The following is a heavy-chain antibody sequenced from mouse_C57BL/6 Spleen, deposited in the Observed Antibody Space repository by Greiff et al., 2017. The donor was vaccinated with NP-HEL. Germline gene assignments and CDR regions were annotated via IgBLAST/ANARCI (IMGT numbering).Heavy chain of an antibody. V-gene: IGHV1-69*01. D-gene: IGHD2-1*01. CDR1: GYTFTSYW. J-gene: IGHJ3*01. CDR2: IDPSDSYT. CDR3: AREDYGNYSWFAY. Sequence: VQLQQPGAELVMPGASVKLSCKASGYTFTSYWMHWVQQRPGQGLEWIGEIDPSDSYTNYNQKFKGKFTLTVDKSSSTAYMQLSSLTSEDSAVYYCAREDYGNYSWFAYWGQGTLVTVSA.